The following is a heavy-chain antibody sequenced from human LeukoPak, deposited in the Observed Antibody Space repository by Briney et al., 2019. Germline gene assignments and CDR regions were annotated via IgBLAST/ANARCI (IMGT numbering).Heavy chain of an antibody. D-gene: IGHD1-26*01. Sequence: EASVKVSCKASGGTFSSYAISWVRQAPGQGLEWMGRIIPIFGTANYAQKFQGRVTITTDESTSTAYMELSSLRSEDTAVYYCARARVGATTRYYFDYWGQGTLVTVSS. J-gene: IGHJ4*02. CDR3: ARARVGATTRYYFDY. CDR2: IIPIFGTA. V-gene: IGHV1-69*05. CDR1: GGTFSSYA.